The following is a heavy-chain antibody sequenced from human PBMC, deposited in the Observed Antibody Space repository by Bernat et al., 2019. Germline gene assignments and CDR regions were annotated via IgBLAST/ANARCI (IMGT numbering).Heavy chain of an antibody. CDR2: INPYGGST. CDR1: GYTFSSYY. D-gene: IGHD4-17*01. J-gene: IGHJ4*02. Sequence: QVQLVQSGAEVKKLGASVKVSCKTSGYTFSSYYMHWVRHAPGQGLEWLGIINPYGGSTSYAQKFQGRVTMTRDTSTSTVYMDLSSLRSDDTAVYFCARAEYGDSPFDYWGQGTQVTVSS. CDR3: ARAEYGDSPFDY. V-gene: IGHV1-46*01.